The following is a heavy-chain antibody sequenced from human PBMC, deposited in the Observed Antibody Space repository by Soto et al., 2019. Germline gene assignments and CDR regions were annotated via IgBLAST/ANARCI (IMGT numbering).Heavy chain of an antibody. CDR2: ISYDGSNK. Sequence: GGSLRLSCAASGFTFSSYAMHWVRQAPGKGLEWVAVISYDGSNKYYADSVKGRFTISRDNSKNTLYLQMNSLRAEDTAVYYCARAGAGITIFGAVSGMDVWGQGTTVTVSS. J-gene: IGHJ6*02. CDR3: ARAGAGITIFGAVSGMDV. CDR1: GFTFSSYA. V-gene: IGHV3-30-3*01. D-gene: IGHD3-3*01.